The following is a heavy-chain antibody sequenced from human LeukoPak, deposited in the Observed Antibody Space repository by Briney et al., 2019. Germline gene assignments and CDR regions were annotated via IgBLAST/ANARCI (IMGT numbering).Heavy chain of an antibody. CDR3: AKDRSGYSYGLDY. Sequence: GGSLRLSCAASGFTFSSYAMSWVRQAPGKGLEWVSAISGNGGSTYYADSVKGRFTISRDNSKNTLYLQMNSLRAEDTAVYYCAKDRSGYSYGLDYWGQGTLVTVSS. CDR1: GFTFSSYA. CDR2: ISGNGGST. V-gene: IGHV3-23*01. D-gene: IGHD5-18*01. J-gene: IGHJ4*02.